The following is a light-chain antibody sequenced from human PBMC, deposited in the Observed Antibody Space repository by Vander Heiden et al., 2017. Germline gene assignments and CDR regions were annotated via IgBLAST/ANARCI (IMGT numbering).Light chain of an antibody. V-gene: IGLV1-40*01. CDR1: SSNIGAGYD. Sequence: QSVLTQPPSVSGAPGQRVTISCTGTSSNIGAGYDLHWYQQLPGTAPKLLMYGNSNRPSGVPDRFSGSKSGTSASLAITGLQAEDEADYYCKSYDSSLSGSIFGGGTKLTVL. CDR2: GNS. J-gene: IGLJ2*01. CDR3: KSYDSSLSGSI.